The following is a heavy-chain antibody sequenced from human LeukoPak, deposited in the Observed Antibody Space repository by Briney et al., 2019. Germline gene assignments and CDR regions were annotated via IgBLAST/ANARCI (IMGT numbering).Heavy chain of an antibody. CDR1: GFTFSSYA. CDR3: AKDAAQYYDSSGYYSH. D-gene: IGHD3-22*01. CDR2: ISGSGGST. Sequence: PGGSLRLSRAASGFTFSSYAMSWVRQAPGKGREWGSAISGSGGSTYYADSVKGRFTITRDNSKNTLYLQMNRLSAEDAAVYYCAKDAAQYYDSSGYYSHWGQGTLVTVSS. V-gene: IGHV3-23*01. J-gene: IGHJ4*02.